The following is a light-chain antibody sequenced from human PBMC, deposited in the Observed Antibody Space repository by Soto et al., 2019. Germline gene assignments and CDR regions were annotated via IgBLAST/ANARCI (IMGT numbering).Light chain of an antibody. J-gene: IGKJ5*01. CDR2: GAS. Sequence: EIVMTQSPATLSVSPGETATLSCRASQGISRTLAWYQLKSGQAPRLLFYGASTRATGVPARFSGSGSGTEFTLTISSLQSDDFAVYYCQQYDNWPPITFGQGTRLEIK. CDR3: QQYDNWPPIT. CDR1: QGISRT. V-gene: IGKV3-15*01.